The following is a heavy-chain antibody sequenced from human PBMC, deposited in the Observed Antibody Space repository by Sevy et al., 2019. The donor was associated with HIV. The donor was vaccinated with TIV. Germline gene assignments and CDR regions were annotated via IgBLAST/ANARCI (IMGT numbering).Heavy chain of an antibody. V-gene: IGHV3-15*07. D-gene: IGHD1-26*01. CDR1: GFSFINAW. CDR3: TTVLGWEGTSDY. J-gene: IGHJ4*02. CDR2: IRSKADGGTA. Sequence: GGSLRLSCAASGFSFINAWMNWVRQAPGKGLEWVGRIRSKADGGTADHAAPVKGRFIISRDDSENTLYLQMNSLRTEDTAIYYCTTVLGWEGTSDYWGQGTLVTVSS.